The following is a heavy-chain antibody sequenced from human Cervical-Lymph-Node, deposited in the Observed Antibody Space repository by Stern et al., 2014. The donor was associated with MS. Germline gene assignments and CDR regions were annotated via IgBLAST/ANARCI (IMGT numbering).Heavy chain of an antibody. D-gene: IGHD2-15*01. CDR1: GFSVATAGVG. CDR2: LFLDEDK. Sequence: QVTLRESGPTLVKPTQTVTLTCTLSGFSVATAGVGVGWIRQPPGKALGWLARLFLDEDKLYSPSLKNRLTIIKDTSKNQVVLTMTNVDPVDTATYYCAHSRVKYCRGGTCYSSLFDYWGQGTLVTVSS. J-gene: IGHJ4*02. CDR3: AHSRVKYCRGGTCYSSLFDY. V-gene: IGHV2-5*02.